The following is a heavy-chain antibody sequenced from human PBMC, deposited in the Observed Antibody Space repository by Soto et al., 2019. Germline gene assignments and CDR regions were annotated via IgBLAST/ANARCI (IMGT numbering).Heavy chain of an antibody. D-gene: IGHD6-19*01. CDR1: GFTFDDYA. J-gene: IGHJ6*03. Sequence: EVQLVESGGGLVQPGRSLRLSCAASGFTFDDYAMHWVRQAPGKGLEWVSGISWNSGSIGYADSVKGRFNISRDNAKNSLYLQMNSLRAEDTALYYCAKTGAGYYYYMDVWGKGTTVTVSS. V-gene: IGHV3-9*01. CDR2: ISWNSGSI. CDR3: AKTGAGYYYYMDV.